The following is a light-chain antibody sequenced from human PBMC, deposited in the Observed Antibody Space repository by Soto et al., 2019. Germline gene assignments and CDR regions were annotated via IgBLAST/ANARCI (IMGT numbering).Light chain of an antibody. CDR2: DVS. V-gene: IGLV2-14*01. CDR3: SSYTSSSILGYV. CDR1: SSDVGGYNY. J-gene: IGLJ1*01. Sequence: QSALTQPASVSRSPGQSITISCTGTSSDVGGYNYVSWYQQHPGKAPKLMIYDVSNRPSGVSNRFSGSKSGNTASLTISGLQAEDEADYYCSSYTSSSILGYVFGTGTKVTVL.